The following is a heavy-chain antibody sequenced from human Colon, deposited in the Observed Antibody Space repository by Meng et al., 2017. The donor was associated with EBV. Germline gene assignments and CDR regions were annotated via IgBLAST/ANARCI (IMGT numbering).Heavy chain of an antibody. CDR3: ARGKQDAWELLAY. CDR1: GVSISSNIR. CDR2: IDDSGST. J-gene: IGHJ4*02. D-gene: IGHD1-26*01. V-gene: IGHV4-4*02. Sequence: QGQLQGPGPGLVKPSGTLSLTCGVSGVSISSNIRWTWVRQPPGKGLEWIGDIDDSGSTNYNPSLNSRISISLDKSKNHFSLKVNSVTAADTAVYYCARGKQDAWELLAYWGQGALVTVSS.